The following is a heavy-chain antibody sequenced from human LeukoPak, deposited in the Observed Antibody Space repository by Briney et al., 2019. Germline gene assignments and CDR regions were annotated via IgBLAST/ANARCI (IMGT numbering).Heavy chain of an antibody. CDR1: ASGFTISG. CDR3: ARVYVSRSNFP. CDR2: ISAYNGNT. Sequence: GASVNVSCNSSASGFTISGFGWVWLGPGQGQEWMGWISAYNGNTNYAQKLQGRVTMTTHTSTSTAYLELRSPISDDTAVHCSARVYVSRSNFPGGQGTLVTVSS. J-gene: IGHJ5*02. D-gene: IGHD3-10*01. V-gene: IGHV1-18*01.